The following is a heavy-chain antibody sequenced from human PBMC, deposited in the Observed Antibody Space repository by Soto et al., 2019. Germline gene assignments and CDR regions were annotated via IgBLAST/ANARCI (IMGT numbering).Heavy chain of an antibody. J-gene: IGHJ5*02. CDR3: ARDAALAVAGTGWFDP. D-gene: IGHD6-19*01. CDR2: IYYSGST. Sequence: PSETLSLTCTVSGGSISSYYWSWIRQPPGKGLEWIGYIYYSGSTNYNPSLKSRVTISVDTSKNQFSLKLSSVTAADTAVYYCARDAALAVAGTGWFDPWGQGTLVTVSS. V-gene: IGHV4-59*01. CDR1: GGSISSYY.